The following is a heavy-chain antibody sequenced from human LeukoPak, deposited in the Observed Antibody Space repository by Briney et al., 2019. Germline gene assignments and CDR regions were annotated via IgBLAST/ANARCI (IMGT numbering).Heavy chain of an antibody. V-gene: IGHV4-39*01. J-gene: IGHJ4*02. CDR3: ANSATYGGNSGYFDC. CDR2: IYYSGST. CDR1: GGSISSSSSYY. Sequence: SETLSLTCTVSGGSISSSSSYYWGWIRQPPGKGLEWIGSIYYSGSTYYNPSLKSRVTISEDTSKNQFSLKLSSVTAADTAVYYCANSATYGGNSGYFDCWGQGTLVTVSS. D-gene: IGHD4-23*01.